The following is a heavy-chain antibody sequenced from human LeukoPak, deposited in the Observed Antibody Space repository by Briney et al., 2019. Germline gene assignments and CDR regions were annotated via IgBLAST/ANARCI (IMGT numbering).Heavy chain of an antibody. D-gene: IGHD4-17*01. J-gene: IGHJ4*02. CDR1: GGSISSYY. Sequence: SETLSLTCTVSGGSISSYYWSWIRQPPGKGLEWIEYIYYSGSTNYNPSLKSRVTISVDTSKNQFSLKLSSVTAADTAVYYCARDEQGGTTGGLGYWGQGTLVTVSS. CDR3: ARDEQGGTTGGLGY. CDR2: IYYSGST. V-gene: IGHV4-59*01.